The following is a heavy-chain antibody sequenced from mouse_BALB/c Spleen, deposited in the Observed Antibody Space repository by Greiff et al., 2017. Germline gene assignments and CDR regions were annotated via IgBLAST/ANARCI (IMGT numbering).Heavy chain of an antibody. CDR3: ARWGTTVVDYAMDY. D-gene: IGHD1-1*01. Sequence: QLQESGPELVKPGASVKMSCKASGYTFTSYVMHWVKQKPGQGLEWIGYINPYNDGTKYNEKFKGKATLTSDKSSSTAYMELSSLTSEDSAVYYCARWGTTVVDYAMDYWGQGTSVTVSS. CDR2: INPYNDGT. CDR1: GYTFTSYV. J-gene: IGHJ4*01. V-gene: IGHV1-14*01.